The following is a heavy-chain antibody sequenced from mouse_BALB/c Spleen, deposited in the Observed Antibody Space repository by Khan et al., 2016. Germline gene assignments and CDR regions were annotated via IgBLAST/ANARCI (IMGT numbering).Heavy chain of an antibody. V-gene: IGHV4-1*02. CDR2: INPDSSTI. J-gene: IGHJ2*01. CDR3: ARLYYYGCSDY. CDR1: GFDFSRYW. D-gene: IGHD1-1*01. Sequence: EVKLLESGGGLVQPGGSLKLSCAASGFDFSRYWMNWVRQAPGKGLEWIGEINPDSSTINYTPSLKDKFIISRDNAKNTLYLQMSNVRSEDTALDYCARLYYYGCSDYWGQGTTLTVSS.